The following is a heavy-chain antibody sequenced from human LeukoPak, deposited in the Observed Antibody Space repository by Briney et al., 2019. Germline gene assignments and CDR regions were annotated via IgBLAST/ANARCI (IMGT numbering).Heavy chain of an antibody. CDR2: IYSGGSS. Sequence: PGGSLRLSCAASGFIVSDTYMSWVRQAPGKGLEWLSVIYSGGSSWYADSVKDRFVISRDNSKNTLYLQMNSLRAEDTAVYYCAKDLERKVTIARGGSDYWGQGTLVTVSS. CDR3: AKDLERKVTIARGGSDY. V-gene: IGHV3-66*01. CDR1: GFIVSDTY. D-gene: IGHD2-21*02. J-gene: IGHJ4*02.